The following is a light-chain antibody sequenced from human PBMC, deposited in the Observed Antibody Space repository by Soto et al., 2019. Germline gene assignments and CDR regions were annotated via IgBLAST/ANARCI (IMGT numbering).Light chain of an antibody. CDR2: GAS. V-gene: IGKV3-20*01. Sequence: EVVLTQSPGTLSLSPGERATLSCRASQAVSSILLAWYQQKPGQAPRLLIYGASIRATGIPDRFSGSGSGTDFTLTVSSLEPEDFAVYYCQQHGTSPIFGGGTKVEIK. CDR1: QAVSSIL. CDR3: QQHGTSPI. J-gene: IGKJ4*01.